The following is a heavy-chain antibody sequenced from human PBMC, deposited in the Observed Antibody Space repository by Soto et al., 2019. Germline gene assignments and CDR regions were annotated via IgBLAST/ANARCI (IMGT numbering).Heavy chain of an antibody. Sequence: GSVKVSYKACRYPVTGYSMHLGRRAPGQGLEWMGWINPNSGGTNYSQKFQGRVTMTRDTSISTAYMELSRLRSDDTAVYYGARAPEFDYYDSSGYSVPYRYWGQGTMVTVSS. V-gene: IGHV1-2*02. J-gene: IGHJ4*02. CDR3: ARAPEFDYYDSSGYSVPYRY. D-gene: IGHD3-22*01. CDR2: INPNSGGT. CDR1: RYPVTGYS.